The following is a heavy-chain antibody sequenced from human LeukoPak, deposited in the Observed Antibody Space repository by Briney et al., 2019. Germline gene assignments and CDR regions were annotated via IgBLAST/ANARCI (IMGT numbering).Heavy chain of an antibody. V-gene: IGHV3-9*01. D-gene: IGHD6-19*01. CDR3: AKDLPSSAFYRGEIHY. CDR1: GFTFDDYA. CDR2: ISWNSGSI. Sequence: GGSLRLSCAASGFTFDDYAMHWVRQAPGKGLEWVSGISWNSGSIGYADSVKGRFTISRDNAKNSLYLQMNSLRVEDTALYYCAKDLPSSAFYRGEIHYWGQGTLVTVSS. J-gene: IGHJ4*02.